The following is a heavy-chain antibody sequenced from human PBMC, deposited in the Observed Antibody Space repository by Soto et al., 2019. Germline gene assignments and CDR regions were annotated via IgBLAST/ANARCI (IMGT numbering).Heavy chain of an antibody. D-gene: IGHD1-1*01. CDR1: GFTFSSYS. V-gene: IGHV3-21*04. CDR3: ARDPMTGTFHFDAFDI. Sequence: PGGSLRLSCAASGFTFSSYSINWVRQAPGEGLEWVSSISSSSSYIYYADSVKGRFTISRDNAKNSLYLQMNSLRAEDTAVYYCARDPMTGTFHFDAFDIWGQGTMVTVSS. CDR2: ISSSSSYI. J-gene: IGHJ3*02.